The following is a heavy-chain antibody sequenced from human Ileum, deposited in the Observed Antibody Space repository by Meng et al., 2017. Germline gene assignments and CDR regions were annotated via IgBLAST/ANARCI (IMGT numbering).Heavy chain of an antibody. CDR3: ARDHMGSLDY. CDR1: GGAVSRAGYQ. D-gene: IGHD1-26*01. Sequence: QVHLLALCPVLVRPSETLSLICTVSGGAVSRAGYQWGWIRQPPGKGLEWIGYASTNYNPSLKSRVTISLDTSRNQFSLSLSSVTAADTAVYYCARDHMGSLDYWGQGILVTVSS. V-gene: IGHV4-61*08. J-gene: IGHJ4*02. CDR2: AST.